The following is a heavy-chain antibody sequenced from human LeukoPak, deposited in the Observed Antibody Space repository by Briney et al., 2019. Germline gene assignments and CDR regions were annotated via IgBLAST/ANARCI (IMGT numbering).Heavy chain of an antibody. J-gene: IGHJ3*02. CDR1: GFTFSSYS. V-gene: IGHV3-21*01. Sequence: GGSLTLSCAASGFTFSSYSMNWVRQAPGKGLEWVSSISSSSSYIYYADSVKGRFTISRDNAKNSLFLQMNSLRAEDTAVYYCARVGGDNAFDIWGQGTMVTVSS. CDR3: ARVGGDNAFDI. CDR2: ISSSSSYI. D-gene: IGHD2-21*02.